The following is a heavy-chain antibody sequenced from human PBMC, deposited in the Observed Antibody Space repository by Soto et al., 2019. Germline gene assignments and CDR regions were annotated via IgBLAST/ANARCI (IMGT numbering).Heavy chain of an antibody. V-gene: IGHV1-69*01. CDR3: ARGKGYYYDSSGDPFDY. CDR2: IIPIFGTA. Sequence: QVQLVQSGAEVKKPGSSVNVSCKASGGTFSSYAISWVRQAPGQGLEWMGGIIPIFGTANYGQKFQGRVTITADESTSTAYMELRSLRSEDTAVYYCARGKGYYYDSSGDPFDYWGQGTLVTVSS. CDR1: GGTFSSYA. J-gene: IGHJ4*02. D-gene: IGHD3-22*01.